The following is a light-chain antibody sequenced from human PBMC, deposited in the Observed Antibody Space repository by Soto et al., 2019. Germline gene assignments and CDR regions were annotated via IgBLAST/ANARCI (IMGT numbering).Light chain of an antibody. Sequence: QSALTQPASVSGSPGQSITISCTGTSSDVGAYNYVSWYQQHPGEAPRLMIYDVSYRPSGVSNRFSGSKSGNTASLTISGLQAEDEADYYCCSYAGSSTVVFGGGTKLTVL. CDR3: CSYAGSSTVV. CDR2: DVS. J-gene: IGLJ2*01. V-gene: IGLV2-14*01. CDR1: SSDVGAYNY.